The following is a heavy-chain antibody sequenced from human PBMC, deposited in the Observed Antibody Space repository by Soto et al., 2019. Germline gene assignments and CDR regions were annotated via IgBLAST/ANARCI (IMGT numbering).Heavy chain of an antibody. CDR2: IYSGGST. CDR1: GFTVSSNF. D-gene: IGHD2-15*01. V-gene: IGHV3-53*04. CDR3: ARSYCSGGSCYDAFDI. J-gene: IGHJ3*02. Sequence: EVQLVESGGGLVQPGGSLRLSCAASGFTVSSNFMSWVRQAPGKGLEWVSVIYSGGSTYYADSVKGRFTISRHNSKNTLYLQMNSLRAEDTAVYYCARSYCSGGSCYDAFDIWGQGTMVTVSS.